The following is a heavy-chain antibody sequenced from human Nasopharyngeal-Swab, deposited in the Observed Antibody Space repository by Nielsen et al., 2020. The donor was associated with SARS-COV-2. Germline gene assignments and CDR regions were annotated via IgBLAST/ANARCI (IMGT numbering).Heavy chain of an antibody. D-gene: IGHD4-23*01. CDR1: GYTLTELS. J-gene: IGHJ4*02. Sequence: SVKVSCKVSGYTLTELSMHWVRQAPGKGLEWMGGFDPEDGETIYAQKFQGRVTMTEDTSTDTAYMELSSLRSEDTAVYYCATVWRWGHIAIAYWGQGTLVTVSS. V-gene: IGHV1-24*01. CDR3: ATVWRWGHIAIAY. CDR2: FDPEDGET.